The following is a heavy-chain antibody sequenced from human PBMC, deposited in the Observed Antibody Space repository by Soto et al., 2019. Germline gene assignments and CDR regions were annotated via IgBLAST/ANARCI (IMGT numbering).Heavy chain of an antibody. CDR2: ISAYNGNT. V-gene: IGHV1-18*01. D-gene: IGHD3-9*01. CDR1: GYTFTSYC. J-gene: IGHJ6*02. Sequence: ASVKVACKASGYTFTSYCISWVRQAPGQGLEWMGWISAYNGNTNYAQKLQGRVTMTTDTSTSTAYMELRSLRSDDTAVYYCAREGRYFDWLLEVYYYYYGMDVWGQGTTVTVSS. CDR3: AREGRYFDWLLEVYYYYYGMDV.